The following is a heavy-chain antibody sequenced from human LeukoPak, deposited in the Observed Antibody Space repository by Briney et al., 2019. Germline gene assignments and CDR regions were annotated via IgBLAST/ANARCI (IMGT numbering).Heavy chain of an antibody. Sequence: SCKASGGTFSSYAISWVRQAPGKGLEWVAVISYDGSNKYYADSVKGRFTISRDNSKNTLYLQMNSLRAEDTAVYYCANGTPRGPFDYWGQGTLVTVSS. V-gene: IGHV3-30-3*02. CDR2: ISYDGSNK. CDR1: GGTFSSYA. D-gene: IGHD1-26*01. CDR3: ANGTPRGPFDY. J-gene: IGHJ4*02.